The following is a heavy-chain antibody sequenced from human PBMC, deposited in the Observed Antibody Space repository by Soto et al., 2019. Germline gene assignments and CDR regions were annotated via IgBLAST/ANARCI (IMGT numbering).Heavy chain of an antibody. CDR3: ARWGGFTTVGSYYYYGMDV. J-gene: IGHJ6*04. D-gene: IGHD3-16*01. CDR1: GGSFSGYY. V-gene: IGHV4-34*01. CDR2: INHSGST. Sequence: SETLSLTCAVYGGSFSGYYWSWIRQPPGKGLEWIGEINHSGSTNYNPSLKSRVTISVDTSKNQFSLKLSSVTAADTAVYYCARWGGFTTVGSYYYYGMDVWGKGTTVTVSS.